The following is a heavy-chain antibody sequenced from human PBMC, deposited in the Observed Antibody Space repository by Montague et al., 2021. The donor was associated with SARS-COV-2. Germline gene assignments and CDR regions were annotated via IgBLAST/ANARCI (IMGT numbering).Heavy chain of an antibody. CDR2: ILYSGNN. CDR1: GGSVSGFY. V-gene: IGHV4-59*02. CDR3: ARRVLCGADCYPRGFFDL. Sequence: SETLSLTCTVSGGSVSGFYWSWIRQPPGKELEWIAYILYSGNNNVNPSFSGRVTISVDKSTTHFSLNLSSVTAADTAVYYCARRVLCGADCYPRGFFDLWGEGTMVTVSS. J-gene: IGHJ3*01. D-gene: IGHD2-21*02.